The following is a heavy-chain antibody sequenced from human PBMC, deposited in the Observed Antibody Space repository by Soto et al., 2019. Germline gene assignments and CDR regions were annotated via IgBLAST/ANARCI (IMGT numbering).Heavy chain of an antibody. Sequence: QVTLKESGPVLVKPTETLTLICTVSGFSLTNTRMGVSWIRQPPGKALEWLAHIFSNDEKSYSTSLKSRLSISKDTSKSQVVLTMTNMDPVDTATYYCARTGLDDYHKGAANRWGQGTLVTVSS. V-gene: IGHV2-26*01. CDR2: IFSNDEK. J-gene: IGHJ4*02. D-gene: IGHD3-22*01. CDR1: GFSLTNTRMG. CDR3: ARTGLDDYHKGAANR.